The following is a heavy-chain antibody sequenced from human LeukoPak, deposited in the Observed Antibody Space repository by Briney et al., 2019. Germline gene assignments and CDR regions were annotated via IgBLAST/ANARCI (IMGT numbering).Heavy chain of an antibody. Sequence: SETLSLTCAVYGGSFSGYYWSWIRQPPGKGLEWIGEINHSGSTNYNPSLKSRVTISVDTSKNQFSLKLSSVTAADTAVYYCARPGYSSGFSDWGQGTLVTVSS. CDR1: GGSFSGYY. CDR2: INHSGST. D-gene: IGHD6-19*01. CDR3: ARPGYSSGFSD. V-gene: IGHV4-34*01. J-gene: IGHJ4*02.